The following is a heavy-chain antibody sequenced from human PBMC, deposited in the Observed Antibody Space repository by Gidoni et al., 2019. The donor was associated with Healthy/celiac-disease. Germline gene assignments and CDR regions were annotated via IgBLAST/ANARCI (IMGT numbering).Heavy chain of an antibody. D-gene: IGHD3-22*01. CDR3: ARGYYYDSSGYSHADY. CDR2: ISSNGGST. V-gene: IGHV3-64*01. Sequence: EVQLVESGGGLVQPGGSLRLSCAASGFTFSSYAMHWVRQAPGKGLEYVSAISSNGGSTYYANSVKGRFTISRDNSKNTLYLQMGSLRAEDMAVYYCARGYYYDSSGYSHADYWGQGTLVTVSS. J-gene: IGHJ4*02. CDR1: GFTFSSYA.